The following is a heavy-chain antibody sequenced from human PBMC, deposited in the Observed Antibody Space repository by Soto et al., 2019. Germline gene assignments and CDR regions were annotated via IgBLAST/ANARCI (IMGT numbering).Heavy chain of an antibody. CDR1: GYSCTTYW. J-gene: IGHJ4*02. D-gene: IGHD1-26*01. CDR2: IYPGDSDI. Sequence: PGESLKISCKGSGYSCTTYWIGWVRQMPGKGLEWMGVIYPGDSDIRYSPSFQGQVTISADKSISTAYLQWSSLKASDTAMYYCARLVGAARDVDYWGQGTLVTVSS. CDR3: ARLVGAARDVDY. V-gene: IGHV5-51*01.